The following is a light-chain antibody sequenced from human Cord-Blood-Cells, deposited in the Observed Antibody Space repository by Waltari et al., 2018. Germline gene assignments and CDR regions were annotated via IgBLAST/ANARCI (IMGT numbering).Light chain of an antibody. J-gene: IGKJ2*01. V-gene: IGKV4-1*01. CDR1: QSVLYSSNNKNY. CDR3: QQYYSTPPGYT. Sequence: DIVMTQSPDSLAVSLGERATINSKSTQSVLYSSNNKNYLAWYQQKPGQPPKLLIYWASTRESGVPDRFSGSGSGTEFTLTISSLQAEDVAVYYCQQYYSTPPGYTFGQGTKLEIK. CDR2: WAS.